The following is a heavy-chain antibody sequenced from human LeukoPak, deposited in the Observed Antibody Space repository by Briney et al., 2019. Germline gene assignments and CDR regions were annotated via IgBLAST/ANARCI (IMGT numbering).Heavy chain of an antibody. CDR2: IYHGGSA. CDR1: GGSISNGDYS. J-gene: IGHJ4*02. V-gene: IGHV4-30-2*01. D-gene: IGHD1-26*01. Sequence: PSQTLSLTCAVSGGSISNGDYSWNWIRQPPGKGLEWIGYIYHGGSAYYNPSLKSRVTISVDKSKNQFSLKLTSVTAADTAVYYCATGGARGVYFFAYWGQGTLVTVSS. CDR3: ATGGARGVYFFAY.